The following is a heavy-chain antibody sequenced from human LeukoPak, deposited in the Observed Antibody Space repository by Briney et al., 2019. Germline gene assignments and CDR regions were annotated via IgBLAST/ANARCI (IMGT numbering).Heavy chain of an antibody. Sequence: ASLKVSCTASGYAFTGYYMHWVRQAPGQGLEWMGWINPNSGGTNYAQKFQGWVTMTRDTSISTAYMELSRLRSDDTAVYYCARAVAALDAFDIWGQGTMVTVSS. CDR3: ARAVAALDAFDI. CDR1: GYAFTGYY. CDR2: INPNSGGT. D-gene: IGHD6-19*01. J-gene: IGHJ3*02. V-gene: IGHV1-2*04.